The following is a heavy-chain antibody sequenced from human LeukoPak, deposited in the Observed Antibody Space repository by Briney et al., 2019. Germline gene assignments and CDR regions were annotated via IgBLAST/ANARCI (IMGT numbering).Heavy chain of an antibody. V-gene: IGHV4-59*01. J-gene: IGHJ4*02. CDR1: GGSFSGYY. D-gene: IGHD4-23*01. CDR2: IYYSGST. Sequence: PSETLSLTCTVFGGSFSGYYWSWIRQPPGKGLEWIGYIYYSGSTNYNPSLKSRVTISVDTSKNQFSLKLSSVTAADTAVYYCARDDYGGNSGALDYWGQGTLVTVSS. CDR3: ARDDYGGNSGALDY.